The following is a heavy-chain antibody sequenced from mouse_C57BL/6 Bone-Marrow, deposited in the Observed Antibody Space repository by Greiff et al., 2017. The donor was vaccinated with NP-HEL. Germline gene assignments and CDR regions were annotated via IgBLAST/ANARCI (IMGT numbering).Heavy chain of an antibody. CDR1: GYSITSGYD. V-gene: IGHV3-1*01. Sequence: DVQLQESGPGMVKPSQSLSLTCTVTGYSITSGYDWHWIRHFPGNKLEWMGYISYSGSTNYNPSLKSRISITHDTSKNHFFLKLNSVTTEDTATYYCAGDSSGPAWFAYWGQGTLVTVSA. CDR3: AGDSSGPAWFAY. D-gene: IGHD3-2*02. J-gene: IGHJ3*01. CDR2: ISYSGST.